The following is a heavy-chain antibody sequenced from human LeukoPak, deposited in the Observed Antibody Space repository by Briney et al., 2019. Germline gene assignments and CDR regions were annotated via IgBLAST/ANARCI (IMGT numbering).Heavy chain of an antibody. J-gene: IGHJ4*02. CDR1: GFTFSSYG. D-gene: IGHD3-3*02. CDR2: IYSDGRTT. CDR3: ATGPQSAAFGIFDY. Sequence: QAGGSLRLSCAASGFTFSSYGMHWVRQAPGKGLEWVAAIYSDGRTTYYGDSVKGRFTISRDNSKSTLYLQMNSLRDEDTAVYYCATGPQSAAFGIFDYWGQGTLVTVSS. V-gene: IGHV3-33*01.